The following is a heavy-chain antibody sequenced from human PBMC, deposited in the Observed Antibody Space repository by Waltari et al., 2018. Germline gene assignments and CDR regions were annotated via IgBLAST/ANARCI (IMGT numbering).Heavy chain of an antibody. CDR1: GYTFSAYY. Sequence: QVQLVQSGAEVKKPGASVKVSCKASGYTFSAYYLQWVRPAPGQRPEYMGWLKPKGGDTDFAQQFRGRVTVTRDTSISAAYMELNSLTSDDTAVYYCAVADGDNYISSYFDFWGQGTLVTVSS. CDR3: AVADGDNYISSYFDF. D-gene: IGHD3-10*01. J-gene: IGHJ4*02. CDR2: LKPKGGDT. V-gene: IGHV1-2*02.